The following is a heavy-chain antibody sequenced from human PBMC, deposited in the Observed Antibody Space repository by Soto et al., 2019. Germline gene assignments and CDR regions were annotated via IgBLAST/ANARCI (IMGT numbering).Heavy chain of an antibody. V-gene: IGHV6-1*01. CDR1: GDSVSSNSAA. CDR2: TYYRSKWYN. J-gene: IGHJ6*02. D-gene: IGHD6-19*01. Sequence: SQTLSLTCAISGDSVSSNSAAWNWIRQSPSRGLEWLGRTYYRSKWYNDYAVSVKSRITINPDTSKNQFSLQLNSVTPGDTAVYYCAREYHSSGWYHYYYGMDVWGQGTTVTVSS. CDR3: AREYHSSGWYHYYYGMDV.